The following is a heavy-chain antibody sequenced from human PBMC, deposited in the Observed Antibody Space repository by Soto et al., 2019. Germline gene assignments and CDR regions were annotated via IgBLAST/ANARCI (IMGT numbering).Heavy chain of an antibody. CDR1: GYTFTSYA. J-gene: IGHJ4*02. V-gene: IGHV1-3*01. CDR2: INAGNGNT. Sequence: QVQLVQSRAEVKKPGASVKVSCKASGYTFTSYAMHWVRQAPGQRLEWMGWINAGNGNTKYSQKFQGRVTITRDTSANTAYMELSSLRSEDTAVYYCAREGHLDDGYGVWGQGTLVTVSS. CDR3: AREGHLDDGYGV. D-gene: IGHD5-12*01.